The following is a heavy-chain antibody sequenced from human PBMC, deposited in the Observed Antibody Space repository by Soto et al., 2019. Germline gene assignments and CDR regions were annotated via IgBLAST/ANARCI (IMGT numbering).Heavy chain of an antibody. V-gene: IGHV4-59*08. Sequence: GSLRLSCAASGFTFSSYAMSWVRQAPGKGLEWIGYIYYSGSTNYNPSLKSRVTISVDTSKNQFSLKLSSVTAADTAVYYCARHSRVPAANDAFDIWGQGTMVTVSS. J-gene: IGHJ3*02. CDR1: GFTFSSYA. CDR3: ARHSRVPAANDAFDI. CDR2: IYYSGST. D-gene: IGHD2-2*01.